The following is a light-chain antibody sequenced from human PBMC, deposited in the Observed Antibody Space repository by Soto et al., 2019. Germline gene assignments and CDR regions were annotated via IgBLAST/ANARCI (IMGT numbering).Light chain of an antibody. CDR2: GAS. CDR1: QSVSSN. CDR3: QQYNNWPET. J-gene: IGKJ1*01. V-gene: IGKV3-15*01. Sequence: EIVMTQSPATLSVSPGERATLSCRASQSVSSNLARYQQKPGQAPRLLIYGASTRATGILARFSGSGSGTKFTLTISSLQSEDFAVYYCQQYNNWPETFGQGTKVDIK.